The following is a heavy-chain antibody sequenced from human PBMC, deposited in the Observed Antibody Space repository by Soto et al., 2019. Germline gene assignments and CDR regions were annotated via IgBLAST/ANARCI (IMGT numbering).Heavy chain of an antibody. CDR1: GFTFSSYA. V-gene: IGHV3-30-3*01. CDR2: ISYDGSNK. J-gene: IGHJ4*02. CDR3: ARDANYYDSSGFGIDYFDY. Sequence: GGSLRLSCAASGFTFSSYAMHWVRQAPGKGLEWVAVISYDGSNKYYADSVKGRFTIPRDNSKNTLYLQMNSLRAEDTAVYYCARDANYYDSSGFGIDYFDYWGQGTLVTVSS. D-gene: IGHD3-22*01.